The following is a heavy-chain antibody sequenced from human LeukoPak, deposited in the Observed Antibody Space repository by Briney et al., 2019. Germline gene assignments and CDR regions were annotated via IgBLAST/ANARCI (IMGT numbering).Heavy chain of an antibody. D-gene: IGHD3-10*01. Sequence: GGSLRLSCAASGFTFSDYYMSWIRQAPGKGLEWVSYISSSSYTNYADSVKGRFTISRDNAKNSLYLQMNSLSAEDTAVYYCARDGYYGSGSYYPYWGQGTLVTVSS. CDR3: ARDGYYGSGSYYPY. CDR1: GFTFSDYY. J-gene: IGHJ4*02. V-gene: IGHV3-11*06. CDR2: ISSSSYT.